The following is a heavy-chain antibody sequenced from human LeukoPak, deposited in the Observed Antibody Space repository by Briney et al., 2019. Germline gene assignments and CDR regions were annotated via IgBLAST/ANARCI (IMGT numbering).Heavy chain of an antibody. CDR2: IYYSGST. J-gene: IGHJ3*02. CDR3: ARLRRGDYMPDVFDI. V-gene: IGHV4-59*08. Sequence: PSETLSLTCTVSGDSISSYYWSWIRQPPGKGLEWIGYIYYSGSTSYNPSLKSRVTISVDTSKNQFSLKLSSVTAADTAVYYCARLRRGDYMPDVFDIWGQGTMVTVSS. D-gene: IGHD4-17*01. CDR1: GDSISSYY.